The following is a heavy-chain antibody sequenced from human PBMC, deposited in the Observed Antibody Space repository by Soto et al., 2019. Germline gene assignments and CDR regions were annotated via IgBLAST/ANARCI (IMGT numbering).Heavy chain of an antibody. CDR1: GGSISSSSYY. CDR2: IYYSGST. V-gene: IGHV4-39*01. CDR3: ARIVGSDYDILTGYFPYYYYYYGMDV. D-gene: IGHD3-9*01. J-gene: IGHJ6*02. Sequence: SETLSLTCTVSGGSISSSSYYWGWIRQPPGKGLEWIGSIYYSGSTYYNPSLKSRVTISVDTSKNQFSLKLSSVTAADTAVYYCARIVGSDYDILTGYFPYYYYYYGMDVWGQGTTVTVSS.